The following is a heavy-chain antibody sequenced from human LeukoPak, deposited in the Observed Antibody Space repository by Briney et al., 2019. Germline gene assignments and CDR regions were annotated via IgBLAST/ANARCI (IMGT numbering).Heavy chain of an antibody. V-gene: IGHV3-53*01. CDR3: ARRPPTNWGLDY. J-gene: IGHJ4*02. CDR2: IYSGGST. D-gene: IGHD7-27*01. CDR1: GFGVSGSY. Sequence: GGSLRLSCAASGFGVSGSYMSWVRQAPGKGLEWVSVIYSGGSTYYAASVKGRFTISRDNSKNTLYLQMNSLRAEDTAVYYCARRPPTNWGLDYWGQGTLVTVSS.